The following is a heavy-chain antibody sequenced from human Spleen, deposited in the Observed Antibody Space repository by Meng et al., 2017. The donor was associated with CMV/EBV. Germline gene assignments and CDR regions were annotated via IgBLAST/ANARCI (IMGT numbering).Heavy chain of an antibody. CDR2: INSDGSST. Sequence: GGSLRLSCAASGFTFSSYWMHWVRQAPGKGLVWVSRINSDGSSTSYADSVKGRFTISRDNAKNTLYLQMNSLRAEDTAVYYCASYCSSSTCYVLRTFDYWGQGTLVTVSS. CDR1: GFTFSSYW. D-gene: IGHD2-2*01. J-gene: IGHJ4*02. CDR3: ASYCSSSTCYVLRTFDY. V-gene: IGHV3-74*01.